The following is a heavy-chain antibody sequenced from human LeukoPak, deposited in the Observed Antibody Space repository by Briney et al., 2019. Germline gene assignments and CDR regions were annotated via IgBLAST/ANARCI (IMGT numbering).Heavy chain of an antibody. CDR1: AFSLSAYN. J-gene: IGHJ4*02. V-gene: IGHV3-21*04. CDR2: ISYTGTYI. D-gene: IGHD1-26*01. CDR3: VRDRGTYRPIDY. Sequence: GGSLRLSCAASAFSLSAYNMNWDRQAPGRGLERVSSISYTGTYIYYADSVKGRFTISRDNAQNSLYLQMNSLRAEDTAIYYCVRDRGTYRPIDYWGQGTLVTVSS.